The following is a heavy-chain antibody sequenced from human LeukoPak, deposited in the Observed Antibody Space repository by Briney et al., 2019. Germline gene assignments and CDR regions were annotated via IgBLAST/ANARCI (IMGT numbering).Heavy chain of an antibody. Sequence: ASVKVSCKASGYTFTSYGISWVRQAPGQGLEWMGWISAYNGNTDYAQKFQGRVTMTRDTSTSTVYMELSSLRSEDTAVYYCARAQYYYDSSGLHFDYWGQGTLVTVSS. CDR3: ARAQYYYDSSGLHFDY. CDR1: GYTFTSYG. V-gene: IGHV1-18*01. D-gene: IGHD3-22*01. CDR2: ISAYNGNT. J-gene: IGHJ4*02.